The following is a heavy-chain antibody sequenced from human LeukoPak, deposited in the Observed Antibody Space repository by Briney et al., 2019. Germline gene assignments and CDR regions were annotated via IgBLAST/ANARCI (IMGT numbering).Heavy chain of an antibody. J-gene: IGHJ4*02. CDR2: IWYDGSNK. D-gene: IGHD2-21*02. CDR1: GFTFNRFG. CDR3: ATSAHIEVGTAPPPDY. V-gene: IGHV3-33*01. Sequence: GGSLRLSCATSGFTFNRFGMHWVRQAPGKGLEGVAVIWYDGSNKDYADSVKGRFTISRDNSKNTLYLQMSGLRAEDTAVYYCATSAHIEVGTAPPPDYWGQGTLVTVTS.